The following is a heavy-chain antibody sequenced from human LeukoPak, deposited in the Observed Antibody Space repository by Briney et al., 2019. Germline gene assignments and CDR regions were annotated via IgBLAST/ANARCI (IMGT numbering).Heavy chain of an antibody. V-gene: IGHV3-30*18. J-gene: IGHJ4*02. CDR1: GFTFRNYV. CDR3: AKEGYYGSGSPPSLYFDY. D-gene: IGHD3-10*01. Sequence: GGSLRLSCAASGFTFRNYVIHWVRQAPGKGLEWVAVTSSDLNVKLYADSVKGRFTISRDNSRSTLYLQMNSLRPEDTAIYYCAKEGYYGSGSPPSLYFDYWGRGTLVTVSS. CDR2: TSSDLNVK.